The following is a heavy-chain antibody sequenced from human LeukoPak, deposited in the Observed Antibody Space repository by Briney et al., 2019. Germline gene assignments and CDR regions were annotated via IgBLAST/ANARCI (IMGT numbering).Heavy chain of an antibody. CDR2: IYYSGST. CDR3: ARVGKPYYDFWSGYGNWFDP. CDR1: GGSISNYY. J-gene: IGHJ5*02. Sequence: KPSETLSLTCTVSGGSISNYYWSWIRQPPGKGLEWIGYIYYSGSTNYNPSLKSRVTISVDTSKNQFSLRLSFVTAEDTAVYYCARVGKPYYDFWSGYGNWFDPWGQGTLVTVSS. D-gene: IGHD3-3*01. V-gene: IGHV4-59*01.